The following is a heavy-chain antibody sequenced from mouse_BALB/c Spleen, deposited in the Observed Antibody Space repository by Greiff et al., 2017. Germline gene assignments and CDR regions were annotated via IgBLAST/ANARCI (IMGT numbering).Heavy chain of an antibody. CDR3: ARDRYGRAMDY. CDR2: IRNKANGYTT. CDR1: GFTFTDYY. J-gene: IGHJ4*01. V-gene: IGHV7-3*02. Sequence: EVKLVESGGGLVQPGGSLRLSCATSGFTFTDYYMSWVRQPPGKALEWLGFIRNKANGYTTEYSASVKGRFTISRDNSQSILYLQMNTLRAEDSATYYCARDRYGRAMDYWGQGTSVTVSS. D-gene: IGHD1-1*01.